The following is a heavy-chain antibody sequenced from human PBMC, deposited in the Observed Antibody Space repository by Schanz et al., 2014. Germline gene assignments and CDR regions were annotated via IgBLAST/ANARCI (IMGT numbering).Heavy chain of an antibody. V-gene: IGHV3-21*01. D-gene: IGHD6-13*01. CDR2: ISSTSSYI. CDR1: GFTFSNYS. CDR3: ARLDSSSWYPRY. J-gene: IGHJ4*02. Sequence: EVQVVESGGGLVQPGGSLRLSCAASGFTFSNYSMNWVRQAPGKGLEWVSSISSTSSYIFYADSVKGRFTISRDNAKNSLYLQMNSLRAEDTAVYYCARLDSSSWYPRYWGQGTLVTVSS.